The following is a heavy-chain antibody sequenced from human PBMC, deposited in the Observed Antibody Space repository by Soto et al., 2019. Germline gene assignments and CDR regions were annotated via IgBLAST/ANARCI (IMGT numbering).Heavy chain of an antibody. CDR2: IYSDGTT. J-gene: IGHJ4*02. V-gene: IGHV3-53*01. CDR1: GFTFSSNY. D-gene: IGHD6-6*01. Sequence: SLRISFAASGFTFSSNYMNWVRQAPGKGLEWLSIIYSDGTTYYADSVKGRFTISRDNFKNTLYLQMNNLRAEDTAVYYCAILSNWGQGTLVTVSS. CDR3: AILSN.